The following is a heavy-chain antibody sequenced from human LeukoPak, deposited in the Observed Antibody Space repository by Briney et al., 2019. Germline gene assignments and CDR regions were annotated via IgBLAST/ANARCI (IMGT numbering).Heavy chain of an antibody. CDR2: ISSKSEHI. Sequence: GGSLRLSCAASGFTFNVFSMNWIRQAPGKGLEWVSSISSKSEHILYSDSVKDRFTISRDNAKNSLYLQMNSLRAEDTAVYYCARDMDIVLMVYAPGNFDYWGQGTLVTVSS. CDR3: ARDMDIVLMVYAPGNFDY. CDR1: GFTFNVFS. D-gene: IGHD2-8*01. V-gene: IGHV3-21*01. J-gene: IGHJ4*02.